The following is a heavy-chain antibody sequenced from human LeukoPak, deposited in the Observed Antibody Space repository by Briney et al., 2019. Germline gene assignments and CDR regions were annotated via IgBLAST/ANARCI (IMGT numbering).Heavy chain of an antibody. CDR3: AKAVGRSVTMVRGVILDY. V-gene: IGHV3-23*01. J-gene: IGHJ4*02. CDR2: ISGSGGST. CDR1: GFTFSSYA. D-gene: IGHD3-10*01. Sequence: GGSLRLSCAASGFTFSSYAMSWVRQAPGKGLEWVSAISGSGGSTYYADSVKGRFTISRDNSKNTLYLQMNSLRAEDTAVYYCAKAVGRSVTMVRGVILDYWGQGTLVTVSP.